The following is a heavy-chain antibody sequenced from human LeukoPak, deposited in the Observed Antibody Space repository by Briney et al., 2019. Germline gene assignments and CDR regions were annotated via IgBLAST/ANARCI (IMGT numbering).Heavy chain of an antibody. V-gene: IGHV4-4*07. J-gene: IGHJ6*03. D-gene: IGHD5-12*01. CDR1: GGSISSYS. Sequence: SETLSLTCTVSGGSISSYSWSWIRQPAGKGLEWIGRIYSSGSTNYNPSLKSRVTMSVDTSKNQFSLKLSSVTAADTAVYYCARQTSGYGGTYYYYYYMDVWGKGTTVTISS. CDR3: ARQTSGYGGTYYYYYYMDV. CDR2: IYSSGST.